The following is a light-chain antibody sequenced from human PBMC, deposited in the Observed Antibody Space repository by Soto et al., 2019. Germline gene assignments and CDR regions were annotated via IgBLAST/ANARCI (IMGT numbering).Light chain of an antibody. Sequence: EIVLTQSPGTLSLSPGERATLSCRASQSVSSNYLAWYQQKPGQAPRLLIYGASSRATGIPDRFSGSGSGTDFTLAISRLEPEDFAVYYCQQYDTSQTFGQGTKGEIK. J-gene: IGKJ1*01. CDR1: QSVSSNY. CDR3: QQYDTSQT. V-gene: IGKV3-20*01. CDR2: GAS.